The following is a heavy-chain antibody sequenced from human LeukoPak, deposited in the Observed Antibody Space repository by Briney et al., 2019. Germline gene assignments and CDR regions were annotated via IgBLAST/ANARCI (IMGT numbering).Heavy chain of an antibody. V-gene: IGHV3-23*01. Sequence: GGSLRLSCVASGFTFSTYAMSWVRQAPGKGLEWVSGISGSSGSRYYADSVKGRFTISRDNFKNTLYMQMNSLRAEDTAVYYCAKELAVAAPAFDYWGQGTLVTVSS. D-gene: IGHD6-19*01. CDR3: AKELAVAAPAFDY. CDR2: ISGSSGSR. CDR1: GFTFSTYA. J-gene: IGHJ4*02.